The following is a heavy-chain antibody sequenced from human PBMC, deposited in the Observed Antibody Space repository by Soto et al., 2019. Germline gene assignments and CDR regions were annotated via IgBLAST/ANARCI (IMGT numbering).Heavy chain of an antibody. J-gene: IGHJ5*02. V-gene: IGHV3-30*18. CDR2: ISYDGSNK. Sequence: GGSLRLSCAASGFTFSSYGMHWVRQAPGKGLEWVAVISYDGSNKYYADSVKGRFTISRDNSKNTLYLQMNSLRAEDTAVYYCAKEENYYDSSGYYDWFDPWGQGTLVTVSS. D-gene: IGHD3-22*01. CDR3: AKEENYYDSSGYYDWFDP. CDR1: GFTFSSYG.